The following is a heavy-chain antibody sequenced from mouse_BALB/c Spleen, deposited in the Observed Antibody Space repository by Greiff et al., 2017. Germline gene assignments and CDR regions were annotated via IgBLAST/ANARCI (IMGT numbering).Heavy chain of an antibody. V-gene: IGHV7-1*02. Sequence: EVNVVESGGGLVQPGGSLRLSCATSGFTFSDFYMEWVRQPPGKRLEWIAASRNKANDYTTEYSASVKGRFIVSRDTSQSILYLQMNALRAEDTAIYYCARDAGDGYLPFAYWGQGTLVTVSA. D-gene: IGHD2-3*01. CDR2: SRNKANDYTT. CDR3: ARDAGDGYLPFAY. CDR1: GFTFSDFY. J-gene: IGHJ3*01.